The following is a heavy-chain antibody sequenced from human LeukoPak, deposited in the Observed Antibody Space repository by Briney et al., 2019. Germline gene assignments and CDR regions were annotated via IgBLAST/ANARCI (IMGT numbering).Heavy chain of an antibody. CDR2: FYNGINT. CDR1: GLTVSSNY. D-gene: IGHD5-18*01. CDR3: ARFGSGNTYGYADY. Sequence: GGSLRLSCAAAGLTVSSNYMTWVRQVPGEGLEWVSVFYNGINTYYADSVKGRFTTSRDNSKNTLYLQMNSLRVEDTAVYFCARFGSGNTYGYADYWGQGTLVTVSS. J-gene: IGHJ4*02. V-gene: IGHV3-66*01.